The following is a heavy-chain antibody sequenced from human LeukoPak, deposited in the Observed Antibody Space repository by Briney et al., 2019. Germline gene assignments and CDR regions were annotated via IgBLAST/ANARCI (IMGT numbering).Heavy chain of an antibody. CDR3: ARRVTIFGVVTHFDAFDI. CDR1: GGSISSSSYY. Sequence: SETLSLTCTVSGGSISSSSYYWGWIRQPPGKGLEWIGSICYSGSTYYNPSLKSRVTISVDTSKNQFSLKLSSVTAADTAVYYCARRVTIFGVVTHFDAFDIWGQGTMVTVSS. D-gene: IGHD3-3*01. J-gene: IGHJ3*02. V-gene: IGHV4-39*01. CDR2: ICYSGST.